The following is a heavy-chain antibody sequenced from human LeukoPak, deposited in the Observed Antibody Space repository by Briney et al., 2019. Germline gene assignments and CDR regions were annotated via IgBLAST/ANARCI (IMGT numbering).Heavy chain of an antibody. CDR2: IIPIFGTA. D-gene: IGHD1-7*01. J-gene: IGHJ3*02. CDR3: ARAQYNWNFPYAFDI. CDR1: GGTFSSYA. Sequence: SVRVSCKASGGTFSSYAISWVRQAPGQGLEWMGGIIPIFGTANYAQKFQGRVTITADESTSTAYMELSSLRSEDTAVYYCARAQYNWNFPYAFDIWGQGTMVTVSS. V-gene: IGHV1-69*13.